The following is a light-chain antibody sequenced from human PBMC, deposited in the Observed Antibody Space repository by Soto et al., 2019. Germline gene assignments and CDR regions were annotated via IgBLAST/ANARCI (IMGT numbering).Light chain of an antibody. Sequence: EIVLTQSPGTLSLSPGERATLSCRASQSVYNNYLAWYQHKPGQAPRLLIYAASSRATRIPDRFSGSGSGTDFTLTISRLEPEDFAVYYCQPYGTSSWTFGQGTKVEIK. CDR2: AAS. V-gene: IGKV3-20*01. CDR3: QPYGTSSWT. J-gene: IGKJ1*01. CDR1: QSVYNNY.